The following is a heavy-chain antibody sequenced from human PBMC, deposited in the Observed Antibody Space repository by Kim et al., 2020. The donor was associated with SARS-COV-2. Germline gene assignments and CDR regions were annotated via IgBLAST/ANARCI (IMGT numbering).Heavy chain of an antibody. Sequence: GGSLRLSCAASGFTFSSYGMHWVRQAPGKGLEWVAVIWYDGSNKYYADSVKGRFTISRDNSKNTLYLQMNSLRAEDTAVYYCAKEMGTAMLNNEPLYYYYYGMDVWGQGTTVTVSS. CDR3: AKEMGTAMLNNEPLYYYYYGMDV. CDR2: IWYDGSNK. D-gene: IGHD5-18*01. CDR1: GFTFSSYG. V-gene: IGHV3-33*06. J-gene: IGHJ6*02.